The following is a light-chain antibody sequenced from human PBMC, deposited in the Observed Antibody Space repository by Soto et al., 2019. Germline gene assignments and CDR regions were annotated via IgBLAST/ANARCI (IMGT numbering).Light chain of an antibody. CDR2: VVS. J-gene: IGKJ1*01. CDR1: QSVSSSY. V-gene: IGKV3-20*01. Sequence: EIVLTQSPGTLSLSPGERATLSCRSSQSVSSSYLAWYQQKPSQAPRLLIYVVSSRATGIPDRFSGSGSGTDFTLTISRLEPEDFAVYYCQQYGSSPTFGQGTKVEIK. CDR3: QQYGSSPT.